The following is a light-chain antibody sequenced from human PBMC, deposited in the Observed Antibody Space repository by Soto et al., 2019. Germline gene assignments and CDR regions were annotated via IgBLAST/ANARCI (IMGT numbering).Light chain of an antibody. V-gene: IGKV3-20*01. CDR3: QQYGRSPLMYS. CDR1: QTITSNF. CDR2: GAS. J-gene: IGKJ2*03. Sequence: EIVLTQSPGTLSLSPGERATLSCRASQTITSNFLAWYQQKPGQAPRLLIYGASTRAAGAPDRFSGSGSGTYFTLTITRLEPEDFAVYYCQQYGRSPLMYSFGQGPKLGVK.